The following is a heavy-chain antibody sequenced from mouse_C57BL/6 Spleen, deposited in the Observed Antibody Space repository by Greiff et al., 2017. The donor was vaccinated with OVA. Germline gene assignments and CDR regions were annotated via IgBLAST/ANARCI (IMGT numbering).Heavy chain of an antibody. Sequence: QVQLQQPGTELVKPGASVKLSCKASGYTFTSYWMHWVKQRPGQGLEWIGNLNPSNGGTNYTEKFKSKATLTVDKSSSTAYMQLSSLTSEDSAVYYCAPYYYGSSYYFDYWGQGTTLTVSS. CDR3: APYYYGSSYYFDY. V-gene: IGHV1-53*01. D-gene: IGHD1-1*01. CDR2: LNPSNGGT. CDR1: GYTFTSYW. J-gene: IGHJ2*01.